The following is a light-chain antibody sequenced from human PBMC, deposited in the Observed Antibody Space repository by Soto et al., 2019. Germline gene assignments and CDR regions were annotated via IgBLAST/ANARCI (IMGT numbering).Light chain of an antibody. CDR3: QQSYSTPPLT. CDR2: AAS. CDR1: QSISSY. V-gene: IGKV1-39*01. J-gene: IGKJ4*01. Sequence: DIQMTQSPSSLSASXGDRVTITCRASQSISSYLNWYQQKPGKAPKLLIYAASSLQSGVPSRFSGSGSGTDFTLTISSLQPEDFATYYCQQSYSTPPLTFCGGTKVDIK.